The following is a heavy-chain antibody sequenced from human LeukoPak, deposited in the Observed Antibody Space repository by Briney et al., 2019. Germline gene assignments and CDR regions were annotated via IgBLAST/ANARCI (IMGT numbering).Heavy chain of an antibody. J-gene: IGHJ4*02. CDR3: ASGELLGYCSSTSCLFDY. Sequence: ASVKVSCKASGGTFSSYAISWVRQAPGQGLEWMGGIIPIFGTANYAQKFQGRVTITTDESTTPAYMELSSLRSEDTAVYYCASGELLGYCSSTSCLFDYWGQGTLVTVSS. V-gene: IGHV1-69*05. CDR1: GGTFSSYA. CDR2: IIPIFGTA. D-gene: IGHD2-2*01.